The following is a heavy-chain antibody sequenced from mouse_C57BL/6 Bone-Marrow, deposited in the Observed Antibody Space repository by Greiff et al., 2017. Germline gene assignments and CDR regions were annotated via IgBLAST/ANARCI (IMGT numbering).Heavy chain of an antibody. Sequence: QVTLKESGPGILQPSQTLSLTCSFSGFSLSTFGMGVGWIRQPSGKGLEWLAHIWWDDDKYYNPALKSRLTISKDTSKNQVFLKIANVATADAATYYCARIDTPFYYDYAMDYWGQGTSVTVSS. V-gene: IGHV8-8*01. D-gene: IGHD2-1*01. CDR1: GFSLSTFGMG. J-gene: IGHJ4*01. CDR2: IWWDDDK. CDR3: ARIDTPFYYDYAMDY.